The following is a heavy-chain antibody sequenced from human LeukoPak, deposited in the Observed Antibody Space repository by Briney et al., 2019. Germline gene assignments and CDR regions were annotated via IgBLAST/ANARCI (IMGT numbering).Heavy chain of an antibody. CDR2: MNPNSGNT. Sequence: ASVKVSCKASGYTFTSYDNNWVRQATGQGLEWMGWMNPNSGNTGYAQKFQGRVTMTEDTSTDTAYMELSSLRSEDTAVYYCATGGSSSWNLPFDYWGQGTLVTVSS. D-gene: IGHD6-13*01. CDR3: ATGGSSSWNLPFDY. J-gene: IGHJ4*02. CDR1: GYTFTSYD. V-gene: IGHV1-8*02.